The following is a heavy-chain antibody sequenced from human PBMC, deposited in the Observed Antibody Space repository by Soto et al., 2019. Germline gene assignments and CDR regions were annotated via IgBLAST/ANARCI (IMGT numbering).Heavy chain of an antibody. J-gene: IGHJ5*02. D-gene: IGHD2-2*01. CDR2: IIPIFGTA. CDR1: GGTFSSYA. V-gene: IGHV1-69*01. Sequence: QVQLVQSGAEVQKPGSSVKVSCKASGGTFSSYAISWVRQAPGQGLEWMGGIIPIFGTANYAQKFQGRVTITADESTSTAYMELSSLRSEDTAVYYCASRKEYCSSTSCSRWFDPWGQGTLVTVSS. CDR3: ASRKEYCSSTSCSRWFDP.